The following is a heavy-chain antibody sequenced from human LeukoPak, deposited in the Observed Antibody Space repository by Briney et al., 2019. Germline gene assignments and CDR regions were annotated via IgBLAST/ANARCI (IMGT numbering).Heavy chain of an antibody. V-gene: IGHV4-39*01. CDR3: ARRRRIAVAGLGGYFDY. J-gene: IGHJ4*02. CDR2: IYYSGST. Sequence: TSETLSLTCTVSGGSISSSSYYWSWIRQPPGKGLEWIGSIYYSGSTYYNPSLKSRVTISVDTSKNQFSLKLSSVTAADTAVYYCARRRRIAVAGLGGYFDYWGQGTLVTVSS. D-gene: IGHD6-19*01. CDR1: GGSISSSSYY.